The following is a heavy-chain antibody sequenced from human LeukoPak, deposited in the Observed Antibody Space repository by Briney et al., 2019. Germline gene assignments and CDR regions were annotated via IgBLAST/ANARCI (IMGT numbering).Heavy chain of an antibody. CDR3: AKWATLNAPSDY. CDR1: GFTFSSYG. Sequence: GGSLRLSCAASGFTFSSYGMHWVRQAPGKGLEWVAFIRYDGTNKYYADSVKGRFTISRDNSKNTLYLQMNSLRAEDTAVYYCAKWATLNAPSDYWGQGTLVTVSS. J-gene: IGHJ4*02. V-gene: IGHV3-30*02. D-gene: IGHD3-16*01. CDR2: IRYDGTNK.